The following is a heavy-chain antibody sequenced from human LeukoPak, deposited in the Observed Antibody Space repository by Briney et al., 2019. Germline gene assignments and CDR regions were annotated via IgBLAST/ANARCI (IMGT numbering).Heavy chain of an antibody. CDR1: GGSISSGGYS. CDR3: ARVVDWGWYFDL. D-gene: IGHD3/OR15-3a*01. J-gene: IGHJ2*01. CDR2: TYHSGST. Sequence: SETLSLTCAVSGGSISSGGYSWSWIRQPPGKGLEWIGYTYHSGSTYYNPSLKSRVTISVDRSKNQFSLKLSSVTAADTAVYYCARVVDWGWYFDLWGRGTLVTVSS. V-gene: IGHV4-30-2*01.